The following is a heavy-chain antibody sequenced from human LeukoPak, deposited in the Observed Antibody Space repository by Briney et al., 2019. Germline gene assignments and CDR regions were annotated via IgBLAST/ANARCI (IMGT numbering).Heavy chain of an antibody. CDR1: GGTFSSYT. J-gene: IGHJ4*02. D-gene: IGHD3-22*01. Sequence: SVKVSCKASGGTFSSYTISWVRQAPGQGLEWMGSIIPILGIANYAQKFQGRVTITADKSTSTAYMELSSLRSEDTAVYYCAREVPGIVVDWGQGTLVTVSS. V-gene: IGHV1-69*04. CDR2: IIPILGIA. CDR3: AREVPGIVVD.